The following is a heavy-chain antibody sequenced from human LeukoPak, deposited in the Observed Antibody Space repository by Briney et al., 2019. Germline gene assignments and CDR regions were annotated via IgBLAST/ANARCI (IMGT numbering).Heavy chain of an antibody. CDR2: ISSSSGHI. V-gene: IGHV3-21*01. J-gene: IGHJ4*02. D-gene: IGHD6-13*01. CDR1: GFTFSGYS. Sequence: GGSLRLSCAASGFTFSGYSMNWVRQAPGKGLEWVSSISSSSGHIHYADSVKGRFTISRDNAKNSVYLQMNSLRAEDTAVYYCAKDAAGPEYWGQGTLVTVSS. CDR3: AKDAAGPEY.